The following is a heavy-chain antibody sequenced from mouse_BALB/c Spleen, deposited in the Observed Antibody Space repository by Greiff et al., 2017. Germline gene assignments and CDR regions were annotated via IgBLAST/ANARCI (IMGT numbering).Heavy chain of an antibody. Sequence: ESGPGLVKPSQSLSLTCTVTGYSITSDYAWNWIRQFPGNKLEWMGYISYSGSTSYNPSLKSRISITRDTSKNQFFLQLNSVTTEDTATYYCARDATATAWFAYWGQGTLVTVSA. CDR1: GYSITSDYA. CDR2: ISYSGST. CDR3: ARDATATAWFAY. D-gene: IGHD1-2*01. J-gene: IGHJ3*01. V-gene: IGHV3-2*02.